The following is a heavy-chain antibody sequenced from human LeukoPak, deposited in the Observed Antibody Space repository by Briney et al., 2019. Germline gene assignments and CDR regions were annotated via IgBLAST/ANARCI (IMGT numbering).Heavy chain of an antibody. CDR2: IYHSGST. V-gene: IGHV4-38-2*02. J-gene: IGHJ4*02. Sequence: SETLSLTCAVSGYSISSGYYWGWIRQPPGKGLEWIGSIYHSGSTYHNPSLKSRVTISVDTSKNQFSLKLSSVTAADTAVYYCAREWREQWLVYFDYWGQGTLVTVSS. CDR1: GYSISSGYY. CDR3: AREWREQWLVYFDY. D-gene: IGHD6-19*01.